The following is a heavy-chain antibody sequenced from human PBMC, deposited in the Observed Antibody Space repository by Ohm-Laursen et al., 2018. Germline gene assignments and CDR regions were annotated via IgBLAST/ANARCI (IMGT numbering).Heavy chain of an antibody. J-gene: IGHJ5*02. D-gene: IGHD2-2*03. CDR3: AKGGYCSSTSCYGEFDP. Sequence: SLRLSCAASGFTFADYAMHWVRQAPGKGLEWVSGISWNSGSIGYADSVKGRFTISRDNAKNSLYLQMNSLRAEDTALYYCAKGGYCSSTSCYGEFDPWGQGTLVTVSS. CDR1: GFTFADYA. V-gene: IGHV3-9*01. CDR2: ISWNSGSI.